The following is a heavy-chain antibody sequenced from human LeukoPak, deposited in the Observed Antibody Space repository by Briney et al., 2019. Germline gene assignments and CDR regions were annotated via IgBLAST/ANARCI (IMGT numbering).Heavy chain of an antibody. CDR2: IIPILGTA. J-gene: IGHJ4*02. CDR1: GGTFSSYA. Sequence: SVKVSCKASGGTFSSYAISWVRQAPGQGLEWMGGIIPILGTANYAQKFQGRVTITADESTSTAYMELSSLRSEDTAVYYCARTPRYSSSWYLDYWGQGTLVTVSS. D-gene: IGHD6-13*01. V-gene: IGHV1-69*13. CDR3: ARTPRYSSSWYLDY.